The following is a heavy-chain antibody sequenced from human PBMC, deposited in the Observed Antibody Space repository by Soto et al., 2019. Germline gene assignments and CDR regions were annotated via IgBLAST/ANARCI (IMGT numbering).Heavy chain of an antibody. CDR2: XRSKANDYET. CDR1: GFTFSGST. CDR3: TGGYCTGGTCYSGYFQH. V-gene: IGHV3-73*02. J-gene: IGHJ1*01. Sequence: EVQLVQSGGGLVQPGGSLKLSCAASGFTFSGSTVHWVRQASGEXXXXXXXXRSKANDYETTYIASVKGRFTISRDDSRNTAYLQMSDLKTEDTAVYYCTGGYCTGGTCYSGYFQHWGQGALVTVFS. D-gene: IGHD2-15*01.